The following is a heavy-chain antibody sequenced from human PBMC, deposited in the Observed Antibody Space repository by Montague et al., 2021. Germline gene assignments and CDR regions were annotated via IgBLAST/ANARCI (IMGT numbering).Heavy chain of an antibody. CDR3: GVSPRRGGMDV. J-gene: IGHJ6*04. Sequence: SRRPSCAASGFTFSSYWMSWVRQAPGKGLEWVANIGDDGVETYYVDSVKGRFTVSRDNVKSSLYLQMNSLRAEDTAVYYCGVSPRRGGMDVWGKGTTVTVSP. CDR2: IGDDGVET. CDR1: GFTFSSYW. V-gene: IGHV3-7*01.